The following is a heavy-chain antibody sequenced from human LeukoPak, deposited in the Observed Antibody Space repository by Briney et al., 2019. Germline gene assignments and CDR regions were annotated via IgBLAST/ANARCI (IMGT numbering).Heavy chain of an antibody. V-gene: IGHV3-7*03. CDR2: IRHDGSTK. CDR3: ARSVPYGTTWYGRSDC. J-gene: IGHJ4*02. Sequence: GGSLRLSCTASGFPFYSYWMTWVRQTPGKGLEWVANIRHDGSTKYYVDSVKGRFAISRDNAMNSLYLQMDSLRVEDTAIYYCARSVPYGTTWYGRSDCWGQGTQVTVSS. D-gene: IGHD6-13*01. CDR1: GFPFYSYW.